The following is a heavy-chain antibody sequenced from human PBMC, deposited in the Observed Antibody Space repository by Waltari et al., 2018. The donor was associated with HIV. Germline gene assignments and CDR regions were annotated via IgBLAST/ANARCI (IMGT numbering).Heavy chain of an antibody. CDR3: ARGYSSSRWIPLYH. V-gene: IGHV3-33*01. J-gene: IGHJ4*02. CDR2: FWSDGVEI. D-gene: IGHD6-6*01. CDR1: GVTFSNFA. Sequence: QVQLVESGGGVVKPGTSLTLSSAVSGVTFSNFAIHCVRQSPGKGLEWLAVFWSDGVEISYADSVKGRFTISKDSSQKTLYLHLTSLRAEDTALYYCARGYSSSRWIPLYHWGRGTLVTVSS.